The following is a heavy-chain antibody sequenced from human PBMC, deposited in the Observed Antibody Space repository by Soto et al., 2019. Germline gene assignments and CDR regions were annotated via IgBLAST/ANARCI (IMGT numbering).Heavy chain of an antibody. CDR3: AREGATYYYDSSGYPESAFDI. V-gene: IGHV1-2*04. CDR2: INPNSGGT. CDR1: GYTFTGYY. D-gene: IGHD3-22*01. J-gene: IGHJ3*02. Sequence: ASVKVSCKASGYTFTGYYIHWVRQAPGQGLEWMGWINPNSGGTNYAQKFQGWVTMTRDTSISTAYMELSRLRSDDTAVYYCAREGATYYYDSSGYPESAFDIWGQGTMVTVSS.